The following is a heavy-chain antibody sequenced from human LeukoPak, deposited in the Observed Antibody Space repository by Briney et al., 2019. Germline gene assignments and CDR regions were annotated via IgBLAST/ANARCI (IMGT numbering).Heavy chain of an antibody. CDR2: VYYSGGT. CDR1: GGSISSTTSY. Sequence: SETLSLTCSVSGGSISSTTSYCGWIRQPPGKGLEWIGSVYYSGGTYYTSSLKSRATISVDTSKNQFSLRLSSVTASDTAVYYCARLTPPQDYWGQGTLVTVSS. CDR3: ARLTPPQDY. J-gene: IGHJ4*02. V-gene: IGHV4-39*01.